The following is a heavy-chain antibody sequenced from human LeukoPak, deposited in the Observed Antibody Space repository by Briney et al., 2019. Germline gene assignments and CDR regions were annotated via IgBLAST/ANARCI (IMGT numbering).Heavy chain of an antibody. CDR1: GFTFSSYA. CDR2: ISYDGSNK. Sequence: PGGSLRLSCAASGFTFSSYAMHWVRQAPGKGLEWVAAISYDGSNKYSADSVKGRFTISRDNSKNTLYLQMNSLRADDTAVYYCAGVEAAMPDAFDIWGQGTTVTVSS. V-gene: IGHV3-30*04. J-gene: IGHJ3*02. D-gene: IGHD5-18*01. CDR3: AGVEAAMPDAFDI.